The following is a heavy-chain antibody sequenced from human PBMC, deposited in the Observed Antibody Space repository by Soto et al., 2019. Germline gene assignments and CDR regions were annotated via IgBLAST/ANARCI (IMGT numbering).Heavy chain of an antibody. J-gene: IGHJ5*01. CDR1: GFTFRSYA. CDR3: AKCPSDTNCYGIRFDS. Sequence: EVQLLESGGGLVQPGGSLRLSCVASGFTFRSYAMNWVRQAPGKGLEWVSVITNSGGWAHYADSVKGRFTISRDNSKNTLYLQMNSLRAEDTAVYYCAKCPSDTNCYGIRFDSWGQGTLVTVSS. V-gene: IGHV3-23*01. D-gene: IGHD2-2*01. CDR2: ITNSGGWA.